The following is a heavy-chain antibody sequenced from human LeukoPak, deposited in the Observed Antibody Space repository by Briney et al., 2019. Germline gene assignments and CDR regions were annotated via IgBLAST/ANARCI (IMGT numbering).Heavy chain of an antibody. D-gene: IGHD6-13*01. Sequence: ASVKVSCKASGYTFTAYYLHWVRQAPGQGLAWMGWINPNSGGTTYAQKFQGRINMTRDTSISTAYMDLTRLTSDDTAVYYCARDSGSSSWEFDFWGQGTLVTVSS. CDR3: ARDSGSSSWEFDF. J-gene: IGHJ4*02. CDR2: INPNSGGT. V-gene: IGHV1-2*02. CDR1: GYTFTAYY.